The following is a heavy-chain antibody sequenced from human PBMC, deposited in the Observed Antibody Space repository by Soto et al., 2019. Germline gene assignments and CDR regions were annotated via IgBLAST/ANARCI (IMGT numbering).Heavy chain of an antibody. D-gene: IGHD3-16*01. V-gene: IGHV3-23*01. CDR3: AKDPPRFD. Sequence: GESLKISCAASGFTFSSYAMSWVRQAPGKGLEWVSAISASGGSTYYADSVKGRFTISRDNSKDTLYLQMNSLRAEDTAVYYCAKDPPRFDWGQGTLVTVSS. CDR1: GFTFSSYA. J-gene: IGHJ4*02. CDR2: ISASGGST.